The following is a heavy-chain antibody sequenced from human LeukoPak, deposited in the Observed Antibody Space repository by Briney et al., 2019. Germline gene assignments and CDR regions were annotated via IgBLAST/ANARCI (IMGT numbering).Heavy chain of an antibody. CDR2: IIPIFGTA. V-gene: IGHV1-69*05. CDR1: GGTFSSYA. D-gene: IGHD6-13*01. CDR3: AGEYSSSWYGSWYYYMDV. Sequence: VASVKVSCKASGGTFSSYAISWVRQAPGQGLEWMGGIIPIFGTANYAQKFQGRVTITTDESTSTAYVELSSLRSEDTAVYYCAGEYSSSWYGSWYYYMDVWGKGTTVTVSS. J-gene: IGHJ6*03.